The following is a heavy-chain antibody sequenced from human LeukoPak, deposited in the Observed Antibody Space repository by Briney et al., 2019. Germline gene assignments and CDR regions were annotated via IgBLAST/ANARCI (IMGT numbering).Heavy chain of an antibody. Sequence: GGSLRLSYAFSGFIFSIYWMHGVRQAPGKGLVWGSYVNNDGSSTTYVDSLRGRFTASRDNAKNTVYLQMNSLGAEDTAVYYCSRGGLSGATPDYWGQGTLVTVSS. CDR3: SRGGLSGATPDY. V-gene: IGHV3-74*01. J-gene: IGHJ4*02. CDR2: VNNDGSST. CDR1: GFIFSIYW. D-gene: IGHD2-15*01.